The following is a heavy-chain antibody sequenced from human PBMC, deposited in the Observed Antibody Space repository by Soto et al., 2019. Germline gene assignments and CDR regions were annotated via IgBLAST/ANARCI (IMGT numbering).Heavy chain of an antibody. J-gene: IGHJ6*02. V-gene: IGHV1-69*19. CDR3: AKVRYSSPMGYYYGMDV. Sequence: QAQLEQSGGEVKKPGSSVKVSCKASRVAFSKFIVTWVRQAPGLGLEWMGGIIPIFGTANYAQKFQGRATINADESTSTSYMEVNNLRSEDTAVYYCAKVRYSSPMGYYYGMDVWGQGTTVTVSS. CDR1: RVAFSKFI. CDR2: IIPIFGTA. D-gene: IGHD6-19*01.